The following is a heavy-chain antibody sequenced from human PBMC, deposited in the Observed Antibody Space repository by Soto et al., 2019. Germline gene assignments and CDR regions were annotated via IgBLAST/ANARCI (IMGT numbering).Heavy chain of an antibody. CDR1: GFTFSTST. Sequence: PGGSLRLSCTASGFTFSTSTMNWDRQAPGKGLEWVSAISGSGGSTYYADSVKGRFTISRDNSKNTLYLQMNSLRAEDTAVYYCAKVTSGSFFGGFDHWGQGTLVTVSS. V-gene: IGHV3-23*01. CDR3: AKVTSGSFFGGFDH. D-gene: IGHD1-26*01. J-gene: IGHJ4*02. CDR2: ISGSGGST.